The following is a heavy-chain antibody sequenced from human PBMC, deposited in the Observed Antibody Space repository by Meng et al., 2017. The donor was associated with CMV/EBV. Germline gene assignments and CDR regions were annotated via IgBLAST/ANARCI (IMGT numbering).Heavy chain of an antibody. J-gene: IGHJ4*02. CDR1: GGSFSGYY. Sequence: QVQLQQWGAGLLKPSETLSLTCAVYGGSFSGYYWSWIRHPPGKGLEWIGEINHSGSTNYNPSLKSRVTISVDTSKNQFSLKLSSVTAADTAVYYCARGGIAAAGPFDYWGQGTLVTVSS. V-gene: IGHV4-34*01. CDR3: ARGGIAAAGPFDY. D-gene: IGHD6-13*01. CDR2: INHSGST.